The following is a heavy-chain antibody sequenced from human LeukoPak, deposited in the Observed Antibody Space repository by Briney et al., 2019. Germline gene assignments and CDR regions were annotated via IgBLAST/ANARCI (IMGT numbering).Heavy chain of an antibody. CDR3: MRKGSQWDFLVDY. Sequence: GGSLRLSCAASGFTFSSYEMNWVRQAPGKGLEWVSYISSSGSTIYYADSVKGRFTISRDNAKNSLYLQMNSLRAEDTAVYYCMRKGSQWDFLVDYWGQGTLVTVSS. CDR1: GFTFSSYE. CDR2: ISSSGSTI. J-gene: IGHJ4*02. D-gene: IGHD2/OR15-2a*01. V-gene: IGHV3-48*03.